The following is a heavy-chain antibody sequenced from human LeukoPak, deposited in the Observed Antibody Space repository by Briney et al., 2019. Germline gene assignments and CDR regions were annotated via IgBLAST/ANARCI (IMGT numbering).Heavy chain of an antibody. Sequence: GGSLRLSCAASGFTFSSYWMSWVSQAPGKGLEWVANMKQDGSEKYYVDSVKGRFTISRDNAKKMLFLQMTSLRAEDTAVYYCTRDFYSSSWDWGQGTLVTVSS. V-gene: IGHV3-7*01. CDR2: MKQDGSEK. J-gene: IGHJ1*01. CDR3: TRDFYSSSWD. CDR1: GFTFSSYW. D-gene: IGHD6-13*01.